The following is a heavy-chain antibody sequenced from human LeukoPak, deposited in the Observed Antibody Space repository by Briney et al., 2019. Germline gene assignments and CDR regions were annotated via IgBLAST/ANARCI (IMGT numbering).Heavy chain of an antibody. D-gene: IGHD3-10*01. J-gene: IGHJ4*02. CDR3: AKIVDYYGSGSSPVDY. Sequence: NPGGSLRLSCAASEFTFSSSAMSWVRQAPGKGLEWVSPIRGSGGSTYYADSLKGRFTISSDNPKNTLFLQMNSLRADDTALYYCAKIVDYYGSGSSPVDYWGQGTLVTVSS. V-gene: IGHV3-23*01. CDR1: EFTFSSSA. CDR2: IRGSGGST.